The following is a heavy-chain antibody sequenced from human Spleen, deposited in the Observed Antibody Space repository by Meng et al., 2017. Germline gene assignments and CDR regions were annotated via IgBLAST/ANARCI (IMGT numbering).Heavy chain of an antibody. V-gene: IGHV4-34*01. CDR2: INHSGST. CDR3: ARGPTTMAHDFDY. CDR1: GGSFRDYY. D-gene: IGHD4-11*01. Sequence: HVELQEWGAGLLKPSETLSLTCVVSGGSFRDYYWSWIRQPPGKGLEWIGEINHSGSTNYNPSLESRATISVDTSQNNLSLKLSSVTAADSAVYYCARGPTTMAHDFDYWGQGTLVTVSS. J-gene: IGHJ4*02.